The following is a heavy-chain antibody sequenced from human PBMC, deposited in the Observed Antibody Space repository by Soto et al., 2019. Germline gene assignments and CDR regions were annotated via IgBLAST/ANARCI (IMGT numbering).Heavy chain of an antibody. J-gene: IGHJ6*02. CDR3: ARDGIKVFGVVDV. V-gene: IGHV6-1*01. CDR1: GDSVSSNSGA. D-gene: IGHD3-3*01. CDR2: TYYRSKWYN. Sequence: SQTLSLTCAISGDSVSSNSGAWNWIRQSPSRGLEWLGRTYYRSKWYNDYAVSVKSRITINPDTSKNQFSLQLNSVTPEDTAVYYCARDGIKVFGVVDVWGQGTTVTVSS.